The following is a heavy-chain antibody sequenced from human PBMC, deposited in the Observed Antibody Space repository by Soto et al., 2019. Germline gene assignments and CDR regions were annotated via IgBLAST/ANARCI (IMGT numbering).Heavy chain of an antibody. CDR3: ARSGGKGSRDNWFDP. J-gene: IGHJ5*02. V-gene: IGHV3-33*01. CDR1: GFTFSSYG. Sequence: QVQLVESGGGVVQPGRSLRLSCAASGFTFSSYGMHWVRQAPGKGLEWVAVIWYDGSNKYYADSVKGRFTISRDNSKNTLYLQMNSLRAEDTAVYYCARSGGKGSRDNWFDPWGQGTLVTVSS. CDR2: IWYDGSNK. D-gene: IGHD1-26*01.